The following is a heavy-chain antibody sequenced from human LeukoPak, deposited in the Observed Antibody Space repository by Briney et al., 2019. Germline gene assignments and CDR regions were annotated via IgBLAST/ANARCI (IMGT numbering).Heavy chain of an antibody. Sequence: GGSLRLSCAASGFTFSSYGMSWVRQAPGKGLEWVSAISGSGGSTYYADSVKGRFTISRDNSKNTLYLQMNSLRAEDTAVYYCAKVARAYCGGDCYSSFDYWGQGTLVTVSS. V-gene: IGHV3-23*01. CDR1: GFTFSSYG. D-gene: IGHD2-21*02. J-gene: IGHJ4*02. CDR2: ISGSGGST. CDR3: AKVARAYCGGDCYSSFDY.